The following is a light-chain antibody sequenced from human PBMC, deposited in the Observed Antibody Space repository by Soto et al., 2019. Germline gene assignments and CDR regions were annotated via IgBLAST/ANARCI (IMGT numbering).Light chain of an antibody. Sequence: LTQPPSVSGAPGQRVTISCTGSRSNIGAGYDVHWYQQLPGTAPKLLIHGDSNRPSGVPDRFSGSKSGTSASLAITGLQAEDEADYYCQSYDSSLSVLYVFGTGTKVTVL. CDR1: RSNIGAGYD. V-gene: IGLV1-40*01. CDR2: GDS. J-gene: IGLJ1*01. CDR3: QSYDSSLSVLYV.